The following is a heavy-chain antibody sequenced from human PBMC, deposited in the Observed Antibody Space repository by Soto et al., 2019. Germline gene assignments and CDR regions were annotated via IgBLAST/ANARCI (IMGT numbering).Heavy chain of an antibody. CDR2: IWYDGSNK. Sequence: GGSLRLSCAASGFTFSSYGMHWVRQAPGKGLEWVAVIWYDGSNKYYADSVKGRFTISRDNSKNTLYLQMNSLRAEDTAVYYCARGGSSSTGELLVEVYFDYWGQGTLVTVSS. CDR3: ARGGSSSTGELLVEVYFDY. V-gene: IGHV3-33*01. CDR1: GFTFSSYG. D-gene: IGHD1-26*01. J-gene: IGHJ4*02.